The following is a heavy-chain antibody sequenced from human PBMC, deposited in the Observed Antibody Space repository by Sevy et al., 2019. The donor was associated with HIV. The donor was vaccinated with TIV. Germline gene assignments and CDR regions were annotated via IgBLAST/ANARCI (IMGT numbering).Heavy chain of an antibody. D-gene: IGHD2-15*01. Sequence: GGSLRLSCAASGFTFSSYAMHWVRQAPGKGLEWVAVISYDGSNKYYADSVKGRFTISRDNSKNTLYLQMNSLRAEDTAGYYWASLVVVVAATRSNHKNDYWGQGTLVTVSS. CDR2: ISYDGSNK. V-gene: IGHV3-30*04. CDR3: ASLVVVVAATRSNHKNDY. J-gene: IGHJ4*02. CDR1: GFTFSSYA.